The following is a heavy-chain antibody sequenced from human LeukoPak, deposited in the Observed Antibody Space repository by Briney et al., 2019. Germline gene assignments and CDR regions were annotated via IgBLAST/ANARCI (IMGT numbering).Heavy chain of an antibody. Sequence: PGGSLRLSCAASGFTFSGSAMHWVRQASGKGLEWVGRIRSKANSYATAYAASVKGRFTISRDDSKNTAYLQMNSLRTEDTAVYYCAKDRCSNGIGCYYYYMEVWGKGTTVTISS. CDR1: GFTFSGSA. V-gene: IGHV3-73*01. CDR2: IRSKANSYAT. CDR3: AKDRCSNGIGCYYYYMEV. D-gene: IGHD2-8*01. J-gene: IGHJ6*03.